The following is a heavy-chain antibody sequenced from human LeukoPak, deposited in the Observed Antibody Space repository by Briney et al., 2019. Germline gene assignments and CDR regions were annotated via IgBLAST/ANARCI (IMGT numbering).Heavy chain of an antibody. D-gene: IGHD2-2*02. CDR2: IYHSGST. Sequence: SETLSLTCAVSGYSISSGYCWGWIRQPPGKGLEWIGSIYHSGSTYYNPSLKSRVTISVDTSKNQFSLKLSSVTAADTAVYYCARRYCSSTSCYTGFDYWGQGALVTVSS. CDR3: ARRYCSSTSCYTGFDY. V-gene: IGHV4-38-2*01. CDR1: GYSISSGYC. J-gene: IGHJ4*02.